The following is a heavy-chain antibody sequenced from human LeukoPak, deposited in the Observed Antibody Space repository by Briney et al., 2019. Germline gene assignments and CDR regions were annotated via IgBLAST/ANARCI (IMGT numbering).Heavy chain of an antibody. CDR3: ARDPVAAAGYGNWFDP. V-gene: IGHV4-30-2*01. D-gene: IGHD6-13*01. Sequence: SETLSLTCTVSGGSISSGGYYWNWTRQPPGKGLEWIGYMYHNGSTYYNPSLKSRVTISGDRSRNQFSLQLNSVTPEDTAVYYCARDPVAAAGYGNWFDPWGQGTLVTVSS. CDR2: MYHNGST. J-gene: IGHJ5*02. CDR1: GGSISSGGYY.